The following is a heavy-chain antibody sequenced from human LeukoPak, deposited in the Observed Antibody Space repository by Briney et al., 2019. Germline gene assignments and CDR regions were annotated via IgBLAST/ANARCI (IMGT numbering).Heavy chain of an antibody. Sequence: SETLSLTCTVSGGSNSSRDYYWAWIRQPPGKGLEWIGNIYYAGNNYYSPSLKSRVAISLDTSKNQFSLKLSSVTAADTAVYHYARRVIASGRHDYCGQGTLVTVSS. CDR1: GGSNSSRDYY. D-gene: IGHD2-21*01. V-gene: IGHV4-39*01. CDR3: ARRVIASGRHDY. CDR2: IYYAGNN. J-gene: IGHJ4*02.